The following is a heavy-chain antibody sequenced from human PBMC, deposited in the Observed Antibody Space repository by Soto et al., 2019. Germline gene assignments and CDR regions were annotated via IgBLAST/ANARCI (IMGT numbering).Heavy chain of an antibody. CDR3: ARLITMVRGVIKPYYYYGMDV. J-gene: IGHJ6*02. Sequence: ASVKVSCKASGGTFSSYAISGVRHPPGQELEWWGGIIPIFGTANYAQKYQGRVKITADESTSTAYMELSSLRSDDTAGYYCARLITMVRGVIKPYYYYGMDVWGQGTTVTVSS. CDR2: IIPIFGTA. CDR1: GGTFSSYA. D-gene: IGHD3-10*01. V-gene: IGHV1-69*13.